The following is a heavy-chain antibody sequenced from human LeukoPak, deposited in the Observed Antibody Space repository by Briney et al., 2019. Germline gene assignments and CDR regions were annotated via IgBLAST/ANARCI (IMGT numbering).Heavy chain of an antibody. J-gene: IGHJ4*02. CDR2: INPNSGGT. CDR3: ARGLTHY. V-gene: IGHV1-2*02. D-gene: IGHD3-22*01. Sequence: ASVTVSCKASGYTFNIYDINWVRQATGQGLEWMGWINPNSGGTNYAQKFQGRVTMTRDTSISTAYMELSRLRSDDTAVYYCARGLTHYWGQGTLVTVSS. CDR1: GYTFNIYD.